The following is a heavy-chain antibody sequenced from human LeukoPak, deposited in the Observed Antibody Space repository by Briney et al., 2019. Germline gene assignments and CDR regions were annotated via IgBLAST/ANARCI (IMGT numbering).Heavy chain of an antibody. V-gene: IGHV3-48*04. CDR3: ARMDLAVAGVIDY. CDR1: GFTFSSYS. Sequence: GGSLRLSCAASGFTFSSYSMNWVRQAPGKGLEWVSYISSSGSTIYYADSVKGRFTISRDNAKNSLYLQMNSLGAEDTAVYYCARMDLAVAGVIDYWGQGTLVTVSS. J-gene: IGHJ4*02. CDR2: ISSSGSTI. D-gene: IGHD6-19*01.